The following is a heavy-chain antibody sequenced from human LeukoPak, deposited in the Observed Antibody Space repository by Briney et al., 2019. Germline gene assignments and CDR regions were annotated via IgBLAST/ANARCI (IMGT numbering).Heavy chain of an antibody. V-gene: IGHV3-30-3*01. CDR1: GLTFSNYA. CDR2: ISSDGSNK. CDR3: ARDNDTDYTSSPGWFDS. J-gene: IGHJ5*01. Sequence: PGRSLRLSCAAPGLTFSNYAMNWVRRAPGKGLEWVAVISSDGSNKFYADSVKGRFTVSRDNSKNSLFLQMNSLRVEDTAVCYCARDNDTDYTSSPGWFDSWGQGTLVTVSS. D-gene: IGHD2-2*02.